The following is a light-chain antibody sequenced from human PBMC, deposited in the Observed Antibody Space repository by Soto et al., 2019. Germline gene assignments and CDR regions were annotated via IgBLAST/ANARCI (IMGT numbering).Light chain of an antibody. CDR1: GSDVGRYNY. V-gene: IGLV2-14*01. CDR3: CSSTRSSPYV. Sequence: QSALTQPASVSGSPGQSITISCTGTGSDVGRYNYVSWYQQYPGKAPKLTIYDVSNRPLGVSNRFSGSKSGNTASLTISGLQAEDEADYYCCSSTRSSPYVFGTGTKLTVL. CDR2: DVS. J-gene: IGLJ1*01.